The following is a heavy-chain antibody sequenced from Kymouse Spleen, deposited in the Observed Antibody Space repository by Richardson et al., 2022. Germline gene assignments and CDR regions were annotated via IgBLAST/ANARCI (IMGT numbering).Heavy chain of an antibody. CDR1: GFTFSSYG. D-gene: IGHD3-3*01. CDR2: IWYDGSNK. CDR3: ARDLITIFGVVIPFDY. Sequence: QVQLVESGGGVVQPGRSLRLSCAASGFTFSSYGMHWVRQAPGKGLEWVAVIWYDGSNKYYADSVKGRFTISRDNSKNTLYLQMNSLRAEDTAVYYCARDLITIFGVVIPFDYWGQGTLVTVSS. V-gene: IGHV3-33*01. J-gene: IGHJ4*02.